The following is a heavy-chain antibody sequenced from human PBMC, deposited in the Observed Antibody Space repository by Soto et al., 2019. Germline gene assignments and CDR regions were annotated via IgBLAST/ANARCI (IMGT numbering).Heavy chain of an antibody. D-gene: IGHD3-22*01. CDR3: AKDTYYHDSSGYYVFDY. V-gene: IGHV3-30*18. CDR2: ISYDGSNK. Sequence: LRLSCAASDFTFSSYGIHWVRQAPGKGLEWVAVISYDGSNKPYGDSVKGRFTMSRDNSKNTVHLQMNSLRVGDTAVYYCAKDTYYHDSSGYYVFDYWGQGTLVTVSS. J-gene: IGHJ4*02. CDR1: DFTFSSYG.